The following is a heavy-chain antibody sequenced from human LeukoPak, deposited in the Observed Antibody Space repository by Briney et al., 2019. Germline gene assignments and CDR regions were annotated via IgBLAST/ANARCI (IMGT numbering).Heavy chain of an antibody. CDR1: GFTFSSYA. Sequence: PGRSLRLSCAASGFTFSSYAMSWVRQAPGKGLDWVSAISGGGGNSYYVDSVKGRFTISRDNSKSTTNPQNNSQRAEYTAVYNWAKDQYGGNPQYYFDYWGQGTLVTVSS. D-gene: IGHD4-23*01. V-gene: IGHV3-23*01. CDR3: AKDQYGGNPQYYFDY. J-gene: IGHJ4*02. CDR2: ISGGGGNS.